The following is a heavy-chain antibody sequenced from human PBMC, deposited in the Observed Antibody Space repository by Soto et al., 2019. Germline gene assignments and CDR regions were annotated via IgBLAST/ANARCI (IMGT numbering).Heavy chain of an antibody. J-gene: IGHJ5*02. Sequence: QVQLVESGGGLVKPGGSLRVSCAASGFIFRDYYMSWIRQAPGKGLEWISYISNSGVTIYYADSVKGRFTISRDNAKNSLSLQMNSLRAEDTAVYYCARLIAASNWFDPWGQGTLVTVSS. CDR3: ARLIAASNWFDP. V-gene: IGHV3-11*01. CDR1: GFIFRDYY. CDR2: ISNSGVTI. D-gene: IGHD6-6*01.